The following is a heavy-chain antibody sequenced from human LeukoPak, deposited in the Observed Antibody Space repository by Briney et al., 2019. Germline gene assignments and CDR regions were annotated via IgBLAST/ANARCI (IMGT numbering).Heavy chain of an antibody. CDR3: ARDKWLRDYYYYGMDV. CDR2: IYHSGST. J-gene: IGHJ6*02. D-gene: IGHD5-12*01. V-gene: IGHV4-4*02. Sequence: SETLSLTCAVSGGSISSSNWWSWVRQPPGKGLEWIGEIYHSGSTNYNPSLKSRVTISVDTSKNQFSLKLSSVTAADTAVYYCARDKWLRDYYYYGMDVWGQGTTVTVSS. CDR1: GGSISSSNW.